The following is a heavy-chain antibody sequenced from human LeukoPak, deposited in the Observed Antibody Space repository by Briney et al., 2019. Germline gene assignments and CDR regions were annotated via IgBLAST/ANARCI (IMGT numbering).Heavy chain of an antibody. CDR3: ARLARLLHP. D-gene: IGHD6-6*01. CDR1: GFTFSDWY. CDR2: IGGSGSDI. J-gene: IGHJ5*02. Sequence: GGSLRLSCVASGFTFSDWYMTWIRQAPGKGLEYLSYIGGSGSDIKYADSVKGRFTVSRDNAKNSLYLQMNTLRAEDTAVYYCARLARLLHPWGQGTLVTVSS. V-gene: IGHV3-11*01.